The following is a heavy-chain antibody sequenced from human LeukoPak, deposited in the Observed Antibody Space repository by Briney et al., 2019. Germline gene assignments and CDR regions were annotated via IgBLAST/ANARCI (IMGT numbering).Heavy chain of an antibody. CDR3: ARRLYNWNYYAFDI. V-gene: IGHV4-59*08. J-gene: IGHJ3*02. CDR2: IHYSGST. Sequence: PSETLSLTCTVSGGSISSYFWGWIRQPPGKGLEWIGYIHYSGSTNYNPSLKSRVTISVDTSKNQFSLKLSSVTAADTAVYYCARRLYNWNYYAFDIWGQGTMVTVSS. D-gene: IGHD1-7*01. CDR1: GGSISSYF.